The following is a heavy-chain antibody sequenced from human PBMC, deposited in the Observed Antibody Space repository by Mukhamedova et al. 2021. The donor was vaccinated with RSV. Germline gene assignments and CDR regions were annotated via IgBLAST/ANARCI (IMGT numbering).Heavy chain of an antibody. CDR3: AKDGRSSYYDYGDYYFKD. Sequence: GLEWVSVMSGSGARPYYAGSVTGRFTISRDNSKNMVYLQMNSLRVEDTGVYYCAKDGRSSYYDYGDYYFKDWGQGTLVPVSS. J-gene: IGHJ4*02. V-gene: IGHV3-23*01. CDR2: MSGSGARP. D-gene: IGHD3-22*01.